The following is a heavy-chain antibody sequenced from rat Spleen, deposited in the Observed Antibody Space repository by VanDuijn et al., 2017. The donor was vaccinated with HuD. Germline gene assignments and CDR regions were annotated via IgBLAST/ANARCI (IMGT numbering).Heavy chain of an antibody. Sequence: EVQLVESGGGLVQPGRSLKLSCAASGFTFSNYDMAWVRQAPTKGLEWIASISTGGGNTYYRDSVKGRFTVSRDNAKSTLYLQMDSLRSEDTATYYCTTYPFSYWGQGTLVTVSS. CDR3: TTYPFSY. D-gene: IGHD3-8*01. CDR1: GFTFSNYD. CDR2: ISTGGGNT. V-gene: IGHV5-27*01. J-gene: IGHJ3*01.